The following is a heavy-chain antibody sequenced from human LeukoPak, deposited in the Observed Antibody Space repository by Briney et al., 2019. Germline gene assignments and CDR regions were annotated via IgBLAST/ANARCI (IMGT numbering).Heavy chain of an antibody. J-gene: IGHJ4*02. Sequence: PGGSLGLSCAASGFTFSSYAMSWVRQAPGKGLEWVSAISGSGNSTYYADSVKGRFTISRDNSKNTLYLQMNSLRAEDTAVYYCAQLTGYYMPFLTYWGQGTLVTVSS. CDR3: AQLTGYYMPFLTY. CDR2: ISGSGNST. V-gene: IGHV3-23*01. CDR1: GFTFSSYA. D-gene: IGHD3-9*01.